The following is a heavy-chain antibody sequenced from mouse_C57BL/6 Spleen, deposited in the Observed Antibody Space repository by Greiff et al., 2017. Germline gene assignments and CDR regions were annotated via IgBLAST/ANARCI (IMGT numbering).Heavy chain of an antibody. Sequence: VQLQQSGPELVKPGASVKISCKASGYAFSSSWMNWVKQRPGKGLEWIGRIYPGDGDTNYNGKFKGKATLTADKSSSTAYMQLSSLTSEDSAVYFCAARYYYGSSYGYFDVWGTGTTVTVSS. J-gene: IGHJ1*03. CDR3: AARYYYGSSYGYFDV. CDR2: IYPGDGDT. D-gene: IGHD1-1*01. V-gene: IGHV1-82*01. CDR1: GYAFSSSW.